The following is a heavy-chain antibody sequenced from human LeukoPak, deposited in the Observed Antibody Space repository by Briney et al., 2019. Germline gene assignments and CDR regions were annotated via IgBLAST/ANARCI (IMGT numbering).Heavy chain of an antibody. CDR1: GASISSYY. D-gene: IGHD4-23*01. Sequence: MPSETLSLTCTVSGASISSYYWTWIRQPAGKGLEWIGRIYTHGSTNYNPSLKSRVTMSVDTSKNQFSLKLSSVTAADTAVYYCASLATVVTLRGTYYYYYMDVWGKGTTVTVSS. J-gene: IGHJ6*03. CDR3: ASLATVVTLRGTYYYYYMDV. V-gene: IGHV4-4*07. CDR2: IYTHGST.